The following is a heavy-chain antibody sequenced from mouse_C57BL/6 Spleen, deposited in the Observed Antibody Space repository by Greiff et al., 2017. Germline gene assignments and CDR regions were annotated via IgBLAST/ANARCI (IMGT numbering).Heavy chain of an antibody. CDR3: ARIPVTTTVVATWYFDV. Sequence: VKLMESGPGLVAPSQSLSITCTVSGFSLTSYAISWVRQPPGKGLEWLGVIWTGGGTNYNSALKSRLSISKDNSKSQVFLKMNSLQTDDTARYYCARIPVTTTVVATWYFDVWGTGTTVTVSS. J-gene: IGHJ1*03. CDR1: GFSLTSYA. D-gene: IGHD1-1*01. CDR2: IWTGGGT. V-gene: IGHV2-9-1*01.